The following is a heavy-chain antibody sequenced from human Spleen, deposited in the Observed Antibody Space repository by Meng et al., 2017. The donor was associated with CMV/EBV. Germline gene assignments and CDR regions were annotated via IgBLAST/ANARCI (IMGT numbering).Heavy chain of an antibody. Sequence: ASVKVSCKASGGTFSSYAISWVRQAPGQGLEWMGIINPSGGSTSYAQKFQGRVTMTRDTSTSTVYMELSSLRSEDTAVYYCVIAVAGYFDYWGQGTLVTVSS. J-gene: IGHJ4*02. D-gene: IGHD6-19*01. V-gene: IGHV1-46*03. CDR3: VIAVAGYFDY. CDR1: GGTFSSYA. CDR2: INPSGGST.